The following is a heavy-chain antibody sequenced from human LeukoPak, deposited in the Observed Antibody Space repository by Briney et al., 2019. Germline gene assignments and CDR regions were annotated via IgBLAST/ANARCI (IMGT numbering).Heavy chain of an antibody. CDR2: ISAHDGTR. J-gene: IGHJ4*02. V-gene: IGHV1-18*01. Sequence: ASVKVSCKASGYTFTNYGITWVRQAPGQGLEWMGWISAHDGTRNYALKHEDRVTMTTDTSTSTAYMELRGLRSDDTAVYYCARRSTLYSSGRFYFDYWGQGTLVTVSP. CDR1: GYTFTNYG. CDR3: ARRSTLYSSGRFYFDY. D-gene: IGHD6-19*01.